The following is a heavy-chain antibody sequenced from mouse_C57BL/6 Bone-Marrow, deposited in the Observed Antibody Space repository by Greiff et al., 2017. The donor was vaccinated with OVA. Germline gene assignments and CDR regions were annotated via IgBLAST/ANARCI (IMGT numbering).Heavy chain of an antibody. D-gene: IGHD1-1*01. J-gene: IGHJ4*01. CDR1: GFTFSDYY. V-gene: IGHV5-12*01. Sequence: EVKVVESGGGLVQPGGSLKLSCAASGFTFSDYYMYWVRQTPEKRLEWVAYISNGGGSTYYPDTVKGRFTISRDNAKNTLYLQMSRLKSEDTAMYYCARHTRYGSDYAMDYWGQGTSVTVSS. CDR3: ARHTRYGSDYAMDY. CDR2: ISNGGGST.